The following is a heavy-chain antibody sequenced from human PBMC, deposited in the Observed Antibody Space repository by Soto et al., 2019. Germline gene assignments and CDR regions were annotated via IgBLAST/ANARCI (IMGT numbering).Heavy chain of an antibody. Sequence: PGGSLRLSCAASGFTFSSYAMSWVRQAPGKGLEWVSAISGSGGSTYYADSVKGRFTISRDNSKNTLYLQMNSLRAEDTAVYYCAKDYYDSSGYPSSDYWGQGTLVTVSS. CDR2: ISGSGGST. J-gene: IGHJ4*02. CDR3: AKDYYDSSGYPSSDY. V-gene: IGHV3-23*01. D-gene: IGHD3-22*01. CDR1: GFTFSSYA.